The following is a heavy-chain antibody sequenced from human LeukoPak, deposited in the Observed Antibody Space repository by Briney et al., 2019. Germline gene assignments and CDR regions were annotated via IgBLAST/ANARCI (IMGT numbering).Heavy chain of an antibody. V-gene: IGHV4-61*02. J-gene: IGHJ6*03. CDR2: IYTSGST. D-gene: IGHD3-10*01. CDR3: AREGARGSEYYYYYYYMDV. CDR1: GGSISSGSYY. Sequence: SQTLSLTCTVSGGSISSGSYYWSWIRQPAGKGLEWIGRIYTSGSTNYNPSLKSRVTISVDTSKNQFSLKLSSVTAADTAVYYCAREGARGSEYYYYYYYMDVWGKGTTVTISS.